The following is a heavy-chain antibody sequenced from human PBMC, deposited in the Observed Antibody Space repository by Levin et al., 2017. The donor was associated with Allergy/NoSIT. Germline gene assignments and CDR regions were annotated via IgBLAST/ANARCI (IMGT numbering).Heavy chain of an antibody. D-gene: IGHD2-2*01. CDR3: ARDLGVVPAAARFLYYYYGMDV. CDR2: ISSSGSTI. CDR1: GFTFSDYY. J-gene: IGHJ6*02. V-gene: IGHV3-11*01. Sequence: GGSLRLSCAASGFTFSDYYMSWIRQAPGKGLEWVSYISSSGSTIYYADSVKGRFTISRDNAKNSLYLQMNSLRAEDTAVYYCARDLGVVPAAARFLYYYYGMDVWGQGTTVTVSS.